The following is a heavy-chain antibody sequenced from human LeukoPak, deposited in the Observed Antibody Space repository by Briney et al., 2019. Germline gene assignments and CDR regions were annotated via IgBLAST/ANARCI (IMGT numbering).Heavy chain of an antibody. J-gene: IGHJ4*02. D-gene: IGHD6-13*01. Sequence: GASVKVSCKVSGYTLTELSMRWVRQAPGKGLEWMGGFDPEDGETIYAQKFQGRVTMTEDTSTDTAYMELSSLRSEDTAVYYCATFSSSFNYFDYWGQGTLVTVSS. CDR2: FDPEDGET. CDR1: GYTLTELS. V-gene: IGHV1-24*01. CDR3: ATFSSSFNYFDY.